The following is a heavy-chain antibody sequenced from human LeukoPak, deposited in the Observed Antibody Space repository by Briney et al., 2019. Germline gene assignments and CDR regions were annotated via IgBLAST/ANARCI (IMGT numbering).Heavy chain of an antibody. CDR2: IYSGGST. CDR1: GFTVSSNY. D-gene: IGHD5-18*01. Sequence: PGGSLRLSCAASGFTVSSNYMSWVRQAPGKGLEWVSVIYSGGSTYYADSVKGRFTISRDNSKNTLYLQMNSLRAEDTAVYYCARAAYSSEYSYGQEGAFDIWGQGTMVTVSS. CDR3: ARAAYSSEYSYGQEGAFDI. J-gene: IGHJ3*02. V-gene: IGHV3-53*01.